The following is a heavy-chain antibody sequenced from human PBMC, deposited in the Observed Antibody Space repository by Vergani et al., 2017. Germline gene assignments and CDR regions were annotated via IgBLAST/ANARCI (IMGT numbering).Heavy chain of an antibody. V-gene: IGHV4-34*01. Sequence: QVQLQQWGAGLLKPSETLSLTCAVYGGSFSGYYWSWIRQPPGKGLEWIGEINHSGSTNYNPSLKSRVTISVDTSKNQFSLKLSSVTAADTAVYYCAGVESSWHGRRNFDYWGQGTLVTVSS. CDR3: AGVESSWHGRRNFDY. CDR1: GGSFSGYY. D-gene: IGHD2-2*01. CDR2: INHSGST. J-gene: IGHJ4*02.